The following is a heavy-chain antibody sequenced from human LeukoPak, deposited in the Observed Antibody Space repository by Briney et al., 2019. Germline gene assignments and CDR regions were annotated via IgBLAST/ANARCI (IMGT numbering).Heavy chain of an antibody. CDR2: ISYDGSNK. J-gene: IGHJ4*02. D-gene: IGHD4-17*01. CDR3: AKDRSASMTTVTHFDY. V-gene: IGHV3-30-3*01. CDR1: GFTFSSYA. Sequence: GGSLRLSCAASGFTFSSYAMHWVRQAPGKGLEWVAVISYDGSNKYYADSVKGRFTISRDNSKNTLYLQMNSLRAEDTALYYCAKDRSASMTTVTHFDYWGQGTLVTVSS.